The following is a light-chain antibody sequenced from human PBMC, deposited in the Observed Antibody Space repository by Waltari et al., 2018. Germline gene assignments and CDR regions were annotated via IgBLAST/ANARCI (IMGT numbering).Light chain of an antibody. Sequence: QSVLTQPPSASGTPGQRVTVSCSGSISNTGSNVLNWYQQVPGTAPKLLIYSNNFRPSGVPDRFSGSKSGTSASLAISGLQSEDEADYYCVTWDDSLIDYVFGTGTKVTV. V-gene: IGLV1-44*01. CDR2: SNN. CDR1: ISNTGSNV. J-gene: IGLJ1*01. CDR3: VTWDDSLIDYV.